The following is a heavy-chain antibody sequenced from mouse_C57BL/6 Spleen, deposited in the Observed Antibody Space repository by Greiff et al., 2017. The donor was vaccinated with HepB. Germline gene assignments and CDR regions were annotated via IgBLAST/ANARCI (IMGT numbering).Heavy chain of an antibody. Sequence: EVKLMESGPELVKPGASVKIPCKASGYTFTDYNMDWVKQSHGKSLEWIGDINPNNGGTIYNQKFKGKATLTVDKSSSTAYMELRSLTSEDTAVYYCAREDYDGAMDYWGQGTSVTVSS. D-gene: IGHD2-4*01. J-gene: IGHJ4*01. CDR1: GYTFTDYN. CDR3: AREDYDGAMDY. CDR2: INPNNGGT. V-gene: IGHV1-18*01.